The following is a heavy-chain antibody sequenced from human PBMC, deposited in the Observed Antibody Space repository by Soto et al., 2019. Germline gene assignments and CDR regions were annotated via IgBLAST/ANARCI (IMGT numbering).Heavy chain of an antibody. D-gene: IGHD1-1*01. J-gene: IGHJ4*02. CDR3: AKGLDRASLDF. Sequence: EVQLLESGGTLEQPGGSLRLSCVASGFTFSTHTMNWVRQAPGKGLEWVSRLTADSDDTSYADSIKGRFTISRDNSKNTLYLQMNSLRAEDTAIYYCAKGLDRASLDFWGQGALVTVSS. CDR1: GFTFSTHT. CDR2: LTADSDDT. V-gene: IGHV3-23*01.